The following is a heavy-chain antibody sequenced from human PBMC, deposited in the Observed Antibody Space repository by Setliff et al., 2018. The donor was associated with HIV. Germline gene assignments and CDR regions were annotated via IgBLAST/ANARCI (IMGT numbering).Heavy chain of an antibody. D-gene: IGHD3-9*01. J-gene: IGHJ6*02. CDR1: GFSFSSYW. CDR3: AREPHELRYFDWLLYPAYYYYGMDV. CDR2: IKYDGSEK. Sequence: HPAGSLRLSCAASGFSFSSYWMRWVRQAPGKGLEWVANIKYDGSEKYYVGSGKGRFTISRDNAKNSLYLQMNSLRAEDTAVYYCAREPHELRYFDWLLYPAYYYYGMDVWGQGTTGTVSS. V-gene: IGHV3-7*01.